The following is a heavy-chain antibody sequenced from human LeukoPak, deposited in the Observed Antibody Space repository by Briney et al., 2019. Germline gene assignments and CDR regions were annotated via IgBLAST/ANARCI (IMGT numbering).Heavy chain of an antibody. CDR3: AGGLGYDRRSYYYYGMDV. Sequence: ASVKVSCKASGYTFTGYYMHWVRQAPGQGLEWMGWINPNSGGTNYAQKFQGRVTMTRNTSISTAYMELSSLRSEDTAVYYCAGGLGYDRRSYYYYGMDVWGQGTTVTVSS. D-gene: IGHD5-12*01. CDR2: INPNSGGT. V-gene: IGHV1-2*02. J-gene: IGHJ6*02. CDR1: GYTFTGYY.